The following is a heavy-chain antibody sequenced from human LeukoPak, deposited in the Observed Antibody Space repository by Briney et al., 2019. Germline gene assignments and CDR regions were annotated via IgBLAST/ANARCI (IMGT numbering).Heavy chain of an antibody. CDR2: IIPIFGTA. V-gene: IGHV1-69*13. D-gene: IGHD5-18*01. Sequence: GASVQVSCQASGGTFSSYAISWVRQAPGQGLEWMGGIIPIFGTANYAQKFQGRVTITADESTSTAYMELSSLRSEDTAVYYCAREDTAMAKFYYYYGMDVWGQGTTVTVSS. CDR3: AREDTAMAKFYYYYGMDV. CDR1: GGTFSSYA. J-gene: IGHJ6*02.